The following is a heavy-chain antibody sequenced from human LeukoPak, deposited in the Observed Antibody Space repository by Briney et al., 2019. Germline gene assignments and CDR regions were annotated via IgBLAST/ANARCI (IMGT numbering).Heavy chain of an antibody. D-gene: IGHD5-18*01. Sequence: ASVKVSCKASGYTFTSYGISWVRQAPGQGLEWMGWISAYNGNTNYAQKLQGRVTMTTDTSTSTAYMELRSLRSDDTAVYYCARGPRVTRGYSYGYSYYFDYWGQGTLVTVSS. V-gene: IGHV1-18*01. CDR3: ARGPRVTRGYSYGYSYYFDY. CDR1: GYTFTSYG. CDR2: ISAYNGNT. J-gene: IGHJ4*02.